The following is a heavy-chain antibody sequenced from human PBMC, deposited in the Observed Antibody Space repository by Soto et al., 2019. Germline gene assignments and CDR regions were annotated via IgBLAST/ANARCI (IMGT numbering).Heavy chain of an antibody. V-gene: IGHV4-31*03. CDR1: GGSISSGGYY. CDR2: IYYSGST. Sequence: QVQLQESGPGLVKPSQTLSLTCTVSGGSISSGGYYWSWIRQHPGKGLEWIGYIYYSGSTYYNPSLKRRVTISVDTSKNQFSLKLSSVTAADTAVYYCARVAFISGYLGPDYWGQGTLVTVSS. J-gene: IGHJ4*02. D-gene: IGHD3-22*01. CDR3: ARVAFISGYLGPDY.